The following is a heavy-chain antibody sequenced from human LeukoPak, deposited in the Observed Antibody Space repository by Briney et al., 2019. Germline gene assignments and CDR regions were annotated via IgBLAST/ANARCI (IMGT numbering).Heavy chain of an antibody. CDR2: IHTSGST. CDR1: GVSISSYY. V-gene: IGHV4-4*07. CDR3: ARDPSGGWLDY. J-gene: IGHJ4*02. Sequence: SETLSLTCTVSGVSISSYYWSWIRQPAGKGLEWIGRIHTSGSTNYKSSLKSRVTMSVDTSKNQFSLKLSSVTAADTAVYYCARDPSGGWLDYWGQGTLVTVSS. D-gene: IGHD6-19*01.